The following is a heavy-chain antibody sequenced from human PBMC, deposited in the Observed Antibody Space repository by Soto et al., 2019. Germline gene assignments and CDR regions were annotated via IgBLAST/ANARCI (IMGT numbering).Heavy chain of an antibody. D-gene: IGHD6-25*01. CDR1: GFSLTTSGVG. J-gene: IGHJ4*02. V-gene: IGHV2-5*01. CDR3: AQRLGSRGSFDS. CDR2: IYWNGDK. Sequence: ESGPTAGEPKETLTLTCSFSGFSLTTSGVGVGWIRQPPGKAPEWLALIYWNGDKRYSPSLKSRLTITKDTSKKQVVLTMTNMDPVDTATYYCAQRLGSRGSFDSWGQGSLVTVSS.